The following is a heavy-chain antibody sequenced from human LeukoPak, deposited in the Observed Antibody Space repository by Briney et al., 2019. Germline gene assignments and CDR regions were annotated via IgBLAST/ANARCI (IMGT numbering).Heavy chain of an antibody. V-gene: IGHV1-69*13. Sequence: SVKVSCKASGGTFSSYAISWVRQAPGQGLEWMGGIIPIFGTANYAQKFQGRVTITADESTSTAYMELSRLRSDDTAVYYCARDYGDYKFDYWGQGTLVTVSS. CDR2: IIPIFGTA. CDR3: ARDYGDYKFDY. J-gene: IGHJ4*02. D-gene: IGHD4-17*01. CDR1: GGTFSSYA.